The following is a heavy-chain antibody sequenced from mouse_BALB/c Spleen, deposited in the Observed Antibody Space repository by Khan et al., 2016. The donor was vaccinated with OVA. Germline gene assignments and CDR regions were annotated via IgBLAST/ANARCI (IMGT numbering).Heavy chain of an antibody. V-gene: IGHV9-4*02. Sequence: QIQLVQSGPELKKPGETVRISCKASGYTFTTDGIQWVQKMPGKGLKWIGWINTHSGVPKYAEDFKGRFAFSLEISVNTAYLQITNLKNEDTAMYFGARGGSSYYRTAWGAMDYWGQGTSVTVSS. CDR1: GYTFTTDG. CDR2: INTHSGVP. J-gene: IGHJ4*01. CDR3: ARGGSSYYRTAWGAMDY. D-gene: IGHD2-12*01.